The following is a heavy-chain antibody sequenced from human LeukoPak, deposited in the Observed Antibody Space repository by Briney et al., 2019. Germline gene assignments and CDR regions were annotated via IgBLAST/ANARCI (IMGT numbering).Heavy chain of an antibody. CDR1: GFTFSNYV. J-gene: IGHJ3*02. CDR2: ISASGGIT. Sequence: GGSLRLSCAASGFTFSNYVMNWVRQAPGKGLEWVSTISASGGITYYADSVKGRFTISRDNAKNSLYLQMNSLRAEDTAVYYCAREISITMIDRYDAFDIWGQGTMVTVSS. CDR3: AREISITMIDRYDAFDI. V-gene: IGHV3-23*01. D-gene: IGHD3-22*01.